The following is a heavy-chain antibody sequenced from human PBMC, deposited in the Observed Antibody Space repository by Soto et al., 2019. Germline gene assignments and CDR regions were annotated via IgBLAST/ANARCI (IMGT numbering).Heavy chain of an antibody. V-gene: IGHV1-69*06. CDR3: ARLPVGGYSSSSEDGWFDP. Sequence: GASVKVSCKASGGTFSSYAISWVRQAPGQGLEWMGGIIPIFGTANYAQKFQGRVTITADKSTSTAYMELSSLRSEDTAVYYCARLPVGGYSSSSEDGWFDPWGQGTLVTVSS. J-gene: IGHJ5*02. CDR2: IIPIFGTA. D-gene: IGHD6-6*01. CDR1: GGTFSSYA.